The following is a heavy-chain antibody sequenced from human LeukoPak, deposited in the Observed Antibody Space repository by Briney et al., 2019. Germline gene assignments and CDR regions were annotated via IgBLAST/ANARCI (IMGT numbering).Heavy chain of an antibody. V-gene: IGHV1-69*13. CDR2: IIPIFGTA. Sequence: SVKVSCKASGGTFSSYAISWVRQAPGQGLEWMGGIIPIFGTANYAQKFQGRVTITADESTSTAYMELSSLRSEDTAVYYCARERLGELSNWFDPWGQGTLVTVSS. J-gene: IGHJ5*02. D-gene: IGHD3-10*01. CDR1: GGTFSSYA. CDR3: ARERLGELSNWFDP.